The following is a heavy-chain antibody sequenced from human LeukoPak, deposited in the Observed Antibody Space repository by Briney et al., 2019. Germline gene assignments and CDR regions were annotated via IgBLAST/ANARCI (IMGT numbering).Heavy chain of an antibody. CDR1: GGSIRSYY. CDR3: ARHLGSSWYGEFDY. V-gene: IGHV4-59*08. Sequence: SETLSLICTVSGGSIRSYYWSWIRQPPGKGLEWIGYIYYSGSTNFNPSLKSRVTISVDTSKNQFSLKLSSVTAADTAVYYCARHLGSSWYGEFDYWGQGTLVTVSS. D-gene: IGHD6-13*01. J-gene: IGHJ4*02. CDR2: IYYSGST.